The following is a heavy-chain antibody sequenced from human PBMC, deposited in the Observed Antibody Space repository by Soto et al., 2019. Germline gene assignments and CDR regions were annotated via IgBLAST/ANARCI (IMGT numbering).Heavy chain of an antibody. CDR2: IYHSGST. J-gene: IGHJ5*02. CDR1: GGSISSGGYS. Sequence: LQLQESGSGLVKPSQTLSLTCAVSGGSISSGGYSWSWIRQPPGKGLEWIGYIYHSGSTYYNPSLQSRVTISVDRSKTQFSLKLSSVTAADTAVYYCARVPGPWGQGTLVTVSS. V-gene: IGHV4-30-2*01. CDR3: ARVPGP. D-gene: IGHD7-27*01.